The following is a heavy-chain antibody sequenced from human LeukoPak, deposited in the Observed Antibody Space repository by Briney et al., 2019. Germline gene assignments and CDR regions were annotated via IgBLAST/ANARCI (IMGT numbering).Heavy chain of an antibody. Sequence: SETLSLTCTVSGGSISSYYWSWIRQPPGKGLEWIGYIYYSGSTNYNPSLKSRVTISVDTSKNQFSLKLSSVTAADTAVYYCARSIWFGELSFDYWGQGTLVTVSS. CDR1: GGSISSYY. J-gene: IGHJ4*02. D-gene: IGHD3-10*01. CDR2: IYYSGST. V-gene: IGHV4-59*01. CDR3: ARSIWFGELSFDY.